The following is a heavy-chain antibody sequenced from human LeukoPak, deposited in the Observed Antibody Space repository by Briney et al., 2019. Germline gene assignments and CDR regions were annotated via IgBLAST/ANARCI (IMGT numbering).Heavy chain of an antibody. Sequence: GASVNVSCKASGYTFTGYYMHWVRQAPGQGLEWMGWINPNSGGTNYAQKFQGRVTMTRDTSISTAYMELSRLRSDDTAVYYCARDRASYIAAAGTIWFDPWGQGTLVTVSS. J-gene: IGHJ5*02. CDR1: GYTFTGYY. V-gene: IGHV1-2*02. CDR2: INPNSGGT. CDR3: ARDRASYIAAAGTIWFDP. D-gene: IGHD6-13*01.